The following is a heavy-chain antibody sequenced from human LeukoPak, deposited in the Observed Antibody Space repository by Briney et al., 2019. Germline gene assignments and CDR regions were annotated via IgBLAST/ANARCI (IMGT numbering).Heavy chain of an antibody. CDR2: INPSGDST. CDR3: ARESQVGATGY. Sequence: ASVKVSCKSSGYTFTSYYMRWVRQAPGQGLEWMGIINPSGDSTSYAQKFQGRVTMTRDTSTSTVYMELSSLRSEDTAVYYCARESQVGATGYWGQGTLVTVSS. D-gene: IGHD1-26*01. V-gene: IGHV1-46*01. CDR1: GYTFTSYY. J-gene: IGHJ4*02.